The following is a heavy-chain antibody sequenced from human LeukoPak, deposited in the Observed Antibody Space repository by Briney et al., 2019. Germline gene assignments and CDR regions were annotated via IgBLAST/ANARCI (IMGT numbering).Heavy chain of an antibody. CDR3: AKDEDTAMPEEAFDI. CDR2: ISGSGGST. J-gene: IGHJ3*02. Sequence: GGSLRLSCAASGFTFSNYWMHWVRQAPGKGLEWVSAISGSGGSTYYADSVKGRFTISRDNSKNTLYLQMNSLRAEDTAVYYCAKDEDTAMPEEAFDIWGQGTMVTVSS. V-gene: IGHV3-23*01. D-gene: IGHD5-18*01. CDR1: GFTFSNYW.